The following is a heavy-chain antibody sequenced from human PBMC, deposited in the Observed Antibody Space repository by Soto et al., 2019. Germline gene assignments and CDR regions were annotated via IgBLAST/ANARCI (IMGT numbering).Heavy chain of an antibody. V-gene: IGHV3-43*01. J-gene: IGHJ4*02. CDR1: GFTFDDYT. CDR3: AKDMAATGYSYGDY. D-gene: IGHD5-18*01. CDR2: ISWDGGST. Sequence: EVQLVESGGVVVQPGGSLRLSCAASGFTFDDYTMHWVRQAPGKGLEWVSLISWDGGSTYYADSVKGRFTISRDNSKNSLYLQMNSLRTEDTALYYCAKDMAATGYSYGDYWGQGTLVTVSS.